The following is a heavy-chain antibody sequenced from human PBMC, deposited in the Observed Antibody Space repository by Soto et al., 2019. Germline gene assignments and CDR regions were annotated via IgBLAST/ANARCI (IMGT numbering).Heavy chain of an antibody. Sequence: ASVKVSCKASGYTFTSYSMHWVRQAPGQGLEWMGIINPSSGRTSYAQNFQGRVTMTSDTSTSTVYMELSSLRGEDTAVYYCARGALTTLAYHYGMDVWGQGTTVTVSS. CDR2: INPSSGRT. D-gene: IGHD4-4*01. CDR1: GYTFTSYS. V-gene: IGHV1-46*01. J-gene: IGHJ6*02. CDR3: ARGALTTLAYHYGMDV.